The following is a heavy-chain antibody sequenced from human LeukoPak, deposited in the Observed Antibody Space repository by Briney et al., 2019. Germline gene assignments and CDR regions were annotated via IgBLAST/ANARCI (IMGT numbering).Heavy chain of an antibody. V-gene: IGHV4-59*01. Sequence: SETLSLTCTVSGGSISTYYWSWIRQPPGKGLEWIGYIYYSGSTNHNPSLKSRVTISVDTSKNQFSLKLSSVTAADTAVYYCARDRRRELLHAFDIWGQGTMVTVSS. CDR2: IYYSGST. CDR1: GGSISTYY. J-gene: IGHJ3*02. CDR3: ARDRRRELLHAFDI. D-gene: IGHD1-26*01.